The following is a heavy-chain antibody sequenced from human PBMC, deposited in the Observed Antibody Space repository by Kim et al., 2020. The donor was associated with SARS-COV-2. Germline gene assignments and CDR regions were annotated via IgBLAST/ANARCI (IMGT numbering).Heavy chain of an antibody. J-gene: IGHJ5*02. CDR1: GYTFTGYY. CDR2: INPNSGGT. D-gene: IGHD1-7*01. Sequence: ASVKVSCKASGYTFTGYYMHWVRQAPGQGLEWMGWINPNSGGTNYAQKFQGRVTMTRDTSISTAYMELSRLRSDDTAVYYCARGNWNYVAPGGSWGQGTLGTVSS. V-gene: IGHV1-2*02. CDR3: ARGNWNYVAPGGS.